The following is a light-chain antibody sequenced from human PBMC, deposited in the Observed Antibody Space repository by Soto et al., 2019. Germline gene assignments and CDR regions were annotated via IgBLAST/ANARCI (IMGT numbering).Light chain of an antibody. V-gene: IGLV2-14*01. CDR3: SSYTGDTTPV. J-gene: IGLJ2*01. CDR1: SNDVGGYAY. Sequence: QSALTQPASVSGSPGQSITISCTGTSNDVGGYAYVSWYQQYPGKAPKLVISEVSNRPSGVSHRFSGSRSGNTASLTISGLQAEDEADYYCSSYTGDTTPVFGGGTKVTVL. CDR2: EVS.